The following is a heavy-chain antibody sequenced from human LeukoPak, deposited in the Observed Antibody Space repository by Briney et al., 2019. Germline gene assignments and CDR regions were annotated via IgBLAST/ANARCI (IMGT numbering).Heavy chain of an antibody. CDR1: GGTFSSYA. CDR3: ARGGYDFVYYYYGMDV. V-gene: IGHV1-2*06. J-gene: IGHJ6*02. D-gene: IGHD3-3*01. CDR2: INPNSGGT. Sequence: ASVKVSCKASGGTFSSYAISWVRQAPGQGLEWMGRINPNSGGTNYAQKFQGRVTMTRDTSISTAYMELSRLRSDDTTVYYCARGGYDFVYYYYGMDVWGQGTTVTVSS.